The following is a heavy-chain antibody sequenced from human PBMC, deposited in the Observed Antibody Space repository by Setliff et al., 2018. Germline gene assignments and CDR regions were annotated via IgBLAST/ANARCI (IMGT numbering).Heavy chain of an antibody. D-gene: IGHD3-22*01. CDR3: ERINFYDSTAYYYAPHY. J-gene: IGHJ4*02. V-gene: IGHV1-18*01. CDR2: ININNFNT. Sequence: ASVKVSCKASGYTFTNFGITWVRQAPGQGLEWMGWININNFNTKYAQKLQDRVTMTTDTSTSTAYMDLRSLRSDDTAMYYCERINFYDSTAYYYAPHYWGQGTLVTSPQ. CDR1: GYTFTNFG.